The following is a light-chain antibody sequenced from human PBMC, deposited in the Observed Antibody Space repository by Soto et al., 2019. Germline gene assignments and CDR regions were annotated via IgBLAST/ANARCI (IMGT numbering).Light chain of an antibody. CDR3: QQSYSTPWT. J-gene: IGKJ1*01. Sequence: DIQMTQSTSSLSASIGDIVTITCLASQNIGSFLNWYQQNPGEAPRLLVYSAFRIQSGVPSRFSGSGSGTDFTLTITSLQPEDFATYYCQQSYSTPWTFGQGTKVDIK. CDR1: QNIGSF. V-gene: IGKV1-39*01. CDR2: SAF.